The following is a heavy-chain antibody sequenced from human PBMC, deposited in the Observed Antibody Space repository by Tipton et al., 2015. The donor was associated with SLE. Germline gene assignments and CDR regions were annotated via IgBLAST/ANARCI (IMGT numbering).Heavy chain of an antibody. D-gene: IGHD1-7*01. CDR3: ARFGTVFDY. J-gene: IGHJ4*02. CDR1: GGSFSGYY. CDR2: INHSGGT. V-gene: IGHV4-34*01. Sequence: TLSLTCAVYGGSFSGYYWSWIRQPPGKGLEWIGEINHSGGTNYNPPLKSRVTISVDTSKNQFSLKLSSVTAADTAVYYCARFGTVFDYWGQGTLVTVSS.